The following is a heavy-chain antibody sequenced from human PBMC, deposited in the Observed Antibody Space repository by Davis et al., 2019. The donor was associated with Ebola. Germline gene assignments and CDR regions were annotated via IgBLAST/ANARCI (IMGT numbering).Heavy chain of an antibody. Sequence: AASVKVSCKASGYTFTSYGISRVRQAPGQGLEWMGWISAYNGNTNYAQKLQGRVTMTTDTSTSTAYMELRSLRSDDTAVYYCARGGYSSSWYAFDIWGQGTMVTVSS. V-gene: IGHV1-18*01. J-gene: IGHJ3*02. CDR2: ISAYNGNT. CDR3: ARGGYSSSWYAFDI. D-gene: IGHD6-13*01. CDR1: GYTFTSYG.